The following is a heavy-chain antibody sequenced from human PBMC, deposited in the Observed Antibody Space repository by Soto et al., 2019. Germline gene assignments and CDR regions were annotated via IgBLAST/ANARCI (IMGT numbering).Heavy chain of an antibody. J-gene: IGHJ6*02. CDR1: GFTFSSYA. CDR3: ARGAGLYWGRRYYYYYYGMDV. Sequence: GGSLRLSCVASGFTFSSYAMHWVRQAPGKGLEWVAVISYDGSNKYYADSVKGRFTISRDNSKNTLYLQMNSLRAEDTAVYYCARGAGLYWGRRYYYYYYGMDVWGQGTTVTVSS. V-gene: IGHV3-30-3*01. CDR2: ISYDGSNK. D-gene: IGHD2-15*01.